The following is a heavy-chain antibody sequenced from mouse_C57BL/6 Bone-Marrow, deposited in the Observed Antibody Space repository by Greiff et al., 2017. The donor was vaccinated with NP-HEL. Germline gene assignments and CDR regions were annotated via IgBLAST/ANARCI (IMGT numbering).Heavy chain of an antibody. Sequence: ESGPGLVKPSQSLLLSCPTTGFPFTSCYYWILIRQSPGKPLEWMGYITHSGEPFYNPSFQGPTSLTTETSTNQFFLQLNTVTAEDTAVYYCAGDYDGYWSLDVWGQGTTVTVSS. CDR2: ITHSGEP. D-gene: IGHD2-3*01. V-gene: IGHV12-3*01. CDR1: GFPFTSCYY. J-gene: IGHJ1*01. CDR3: AGDYDGYWSLDV.